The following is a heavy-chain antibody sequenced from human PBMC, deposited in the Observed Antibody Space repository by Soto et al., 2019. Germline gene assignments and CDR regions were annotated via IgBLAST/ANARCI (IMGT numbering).Heavy chain of an antibody. V-gene: IGHV1-18*01. D-gene: IGHD2-2*01. CDR3: ARVFGIVVVPAAIMYCYYGMDV. J-gene: IGHJ6*02. Sequence: SVKVSCKASGYKFTSYVISWVRRAPGPGFEWMGWISAYNGSTTYGQNVQGRVTMTRDSSRSTGYMEMRRMRSDDKAVYYWARVFGIVVVPAAIMYCYYGMDVLGQGTTVTVSS. CDR2: ISAYNGST. CDR1: GYKFTSYV.